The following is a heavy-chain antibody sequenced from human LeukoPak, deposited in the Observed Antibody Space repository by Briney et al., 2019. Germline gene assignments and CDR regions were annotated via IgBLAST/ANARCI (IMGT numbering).Heavy chain of an antibody. CDR2: IYPADSDT. CDR1: GYIFTHYW. CDR3: ARQSRDGSKTRGYFFDH. J-gene: IGHJ5*02. Sequence: GESLKISCQVSGYIFTHYWIGWVRQMPGEGLESMGIIYPADSDTTYSPSFQGQVTISADKSIDTVYLQWSSLKASDTAMYYCARQSRDGSKTRGYFFDHWGQGTLVTVSS. V-gene: IGHV5-51*01. D-gene: IGHD3-10*01.